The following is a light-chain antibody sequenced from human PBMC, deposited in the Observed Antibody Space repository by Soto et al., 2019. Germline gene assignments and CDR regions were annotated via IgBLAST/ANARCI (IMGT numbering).Light chain of an antibody. V-gene: IGKV3-15*01. J-gene: IGKJ1*01. CDR2: GAS. CDR1: QSVGHN. Sequence: DIVMTQSPVTLSVSPGDRATLSCRASQSVGHNLAWFQQKPGQAPRLLIYGASAGATGIPDRFSGSGFGTEFTITISRLQSEDLAVYYCQQYNNWPRTFGQGTKVEMK. CDR3: QQYNNWPRT.